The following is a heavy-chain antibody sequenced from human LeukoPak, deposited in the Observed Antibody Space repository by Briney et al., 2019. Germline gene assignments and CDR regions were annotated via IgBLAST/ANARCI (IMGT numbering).Heavy chain of an antibody. V-gene: IGHV3-7*01. CDR1: GFTFRSYS. CDR3: AKTGERDY. Sequence: GGSLRLSCAASGFTFRSYSMNWVRQAPGKGPEWVANIKEDGTQKYYVDSVRGRFTISRDNAENSLYLQMNSLRDEDTAVYYCAKTGERDYWGRGTLVTVSS. J-gene: IGHJ4*02. D-gene: IGHD7-27*01. CDR2: IKEDGTQK.